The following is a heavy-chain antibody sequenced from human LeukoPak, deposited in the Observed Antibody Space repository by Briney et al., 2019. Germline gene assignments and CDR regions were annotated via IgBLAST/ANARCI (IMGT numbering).Heavy chain of an antibody. D-gene: IGHD3-10*01. CDR1: GFTFSSYA. Sequence: GGSLRLSCAASGFTFSSYARSWVRQAPGKGLEWVSAISGSGGSTYYADSVKGRFTISRDNSKNTLYLQMNSLRAEDTAVYYCANQGWFGEIPLDYWGQGTLVTVSS. J-gene: IGHJ4*02. CDR3: ANQGWFGEIPLDY. CDR2: ISGSGGST. V-gene: IGHV3-23*01.